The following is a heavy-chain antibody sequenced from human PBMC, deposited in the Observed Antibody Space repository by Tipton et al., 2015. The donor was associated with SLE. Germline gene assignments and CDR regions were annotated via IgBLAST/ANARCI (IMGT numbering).Heavy chain of an antibody. CDR1: GDSITSDY. D-gene: IGHD5-24*01. V-gene: IGHV4-59*01. J-gene: IGHJ5*02. CDR3: ARMRGGYNAHH. Sequence: GSLRLSCTVSGDSITSDYWTWIRQPPGKGLEWIGYISYSGSTNYNPSVRSRVSISLDTSKNQFSLKVKSVTTADTAVYYCARMRGGYNAHHWGQGILVTVSS. CDR2: ISYSGST.